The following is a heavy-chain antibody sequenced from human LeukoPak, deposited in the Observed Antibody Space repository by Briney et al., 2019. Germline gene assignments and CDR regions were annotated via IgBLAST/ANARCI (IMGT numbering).Heavy chain of an antibody. Sequence: GGSLRLSCAASGFTFSSFAMIWVRQPPGKGLEWVSSIFQGGGEIHYADSVKGRFTISRDNSKNTLYLQMNSLRAEDTAVYYCAKAITMVRGVIDYWGQGTLVTVSS. D-gene: IGHD3-10*01. V-gene: IGHV3-23*01. J-gene: IGHJ4*02. CDR3: AKAITMVRGVIDY. CDR1: GFTFSSFA. CDR2: IFQGGGEI.